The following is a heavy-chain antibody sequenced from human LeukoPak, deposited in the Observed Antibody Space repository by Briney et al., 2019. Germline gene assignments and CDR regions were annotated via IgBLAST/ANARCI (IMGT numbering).Heavy chain of an antibody. CDR1: GFTFSTYA. CDR3: ARSGYNRFDY. V-gene: IGHV3-23*01. D-gene: IGHD5-24*01. Sequence: GGSLGLACAASGFTFSTYAMSWVRQAPGKGLKWVSSFSGSGGSTYYADSVKGRFTISRDNSKNTLYLQMNSLRAEDTAVYYCARSGYNRFDYWGQGTLVTVSS. J-gene: IGHJ4*02. CDR2: FSGSGGST.